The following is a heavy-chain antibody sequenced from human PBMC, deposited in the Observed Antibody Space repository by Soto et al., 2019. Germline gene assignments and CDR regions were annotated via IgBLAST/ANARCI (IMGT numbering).Heavy chain of an antibody. D-gene: IGHD2-21*01. V-gene: IGHV2-5*02. CDR2: IYWDDDK. J-gene: IGHJ4*02. CDR3: AQYLRVRLSDWIERFVY. CDR1: GFSLRTGGVG. Sequence: QITLKESGPTLVKPTQTLTLTCTFSGFSLRTGGVGVAWIRQPPGKALEWLALIYWDDDKRYSPSLKSRLTITVTQTKNLIINTMTNIDTLDTTTNNGAQYLRVRLSDWIERFVYWGEGTLVNVSS.